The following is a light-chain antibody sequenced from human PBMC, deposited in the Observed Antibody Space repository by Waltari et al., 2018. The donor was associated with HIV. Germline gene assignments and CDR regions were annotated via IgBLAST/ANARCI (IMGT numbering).Light chain of an antibody. CDR3: GTWDSSLSVGV. V-gene: IGLV1-51*02. CDR2: ENN. Sequence: QSLLTQPPSVSAAPGHQVTIPCSGSGSNIGKHYVSWYRQVPGTAPQLLIYENNKRASGSPDRFSGSRSGTSATLGITGLQTGDEADYYCGTWDSSLSVGVFGGGTKVTVL. CDR1: GSNIGKHY. J-gene: IGLJ3*02.